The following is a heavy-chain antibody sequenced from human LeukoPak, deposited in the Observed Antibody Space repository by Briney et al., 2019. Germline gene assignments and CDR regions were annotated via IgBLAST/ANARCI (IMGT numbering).Heavy chain of an antibody. CDR3: ARDGIAAAGISGAYYMDV. J-gene: IGHJ6*03. Sequence: ASVKVSCKASGYTFSGYYLHWVRQAPGQGLGWMGWINPNSGGTNYARKFQGRVTMTRDTSISTAYMELSRLRSDDTAVYYCARDGIAAAGISGAYYMDVWGKGTTVTISS. D-gene: IGHD6-13*01. CDR2: INPNSGGT. CDR1: GYTFSGYY. V-gene: IGHV1-2*02.